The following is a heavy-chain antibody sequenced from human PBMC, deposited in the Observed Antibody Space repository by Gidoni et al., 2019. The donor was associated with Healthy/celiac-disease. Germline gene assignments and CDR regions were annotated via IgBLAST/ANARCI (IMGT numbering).Heavy chain of an antibody. V-gene: IGHV3-33*01. CDR3: ARDHPPPSVVATMGGGEGYYGMDV. CDR1: GFTFSSYG. D-gene: IGHD5-12*01. CDR2: IWYDGSNK. J-gene: IGHJ6*02. Sequence: QVQLVESGGGVVQPGRSLRLSCAASGFTFSSYGLHWVRQAPGKGLEWVAVIWYDGSNKYYADSVKGRFTISRDNSKNTLYLQMNSLRAEDTAVYYCARDHPPPSVVATMGGGEGYYGMDVWGQGTTVTVSS.